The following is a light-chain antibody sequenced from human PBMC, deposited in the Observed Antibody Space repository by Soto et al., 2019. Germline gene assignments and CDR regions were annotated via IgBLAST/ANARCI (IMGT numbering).Light chain of an antibody. J-gene: IGKJ4*01. CDR2: DAS. V-gene: IGKV3-11*01. CDR1: QSVTSY. CDR3: QQRSDWPLT. Sequence: LLTQAPGTLSLSPGDRATLSCRASQSVTSYLAWYQQKPGQAPRLLIYDASNRVTGIPARFSGSGSGTDFTLTISTLEPVDFAVYYCQQRSDWPLTFGGGTKVEIK.